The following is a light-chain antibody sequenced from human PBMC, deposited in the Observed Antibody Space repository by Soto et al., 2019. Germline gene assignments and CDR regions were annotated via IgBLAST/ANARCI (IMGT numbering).Light chain of an antibody. CDR3: SSYTSCSTIPNV. CDR1: SSDVGGYNY. CDR2: EVS. Sequence: QSALTQPASVSGSPGQSITISCTGTSSDVGGYNYVSWYQQHPGKAPKLMIYEVSNRPSGVSNRFSGSKSGNTASLTISGLQAEDEADYYCSSYTSCSTIPNVFGTGTKLTVL. V-gene: IGLV2-14*01. J-gene: IGLJ1*01.